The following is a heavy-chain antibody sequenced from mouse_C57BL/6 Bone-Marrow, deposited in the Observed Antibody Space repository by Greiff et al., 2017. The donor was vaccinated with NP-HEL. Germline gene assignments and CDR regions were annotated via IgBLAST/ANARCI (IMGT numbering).Heavy chain of an antibody. V-gene: IGHV1-52*01. CDR1: GYTFTSYW. J-gene: IGHJ1*03. Sequence: VQLQQPGAELVRPGSSVKLSCKASGYTFTSYWMHWVKQRPIQGLEWIGNIDPSDSETHYNQKFKDKATLTVDKSSSTAYMQLSSLTSEDSAVYYCARWGYYGSSYGYWYFDVWGTGTTVTVSS. D-gene: IGHD1-1*01. CDR2: IDPSDSET. CDR3: ARWGYYGSSYGYWYFDV.